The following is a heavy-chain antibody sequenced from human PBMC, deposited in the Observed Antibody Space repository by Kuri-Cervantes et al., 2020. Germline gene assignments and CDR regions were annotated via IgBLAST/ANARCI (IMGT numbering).Heavy chain of an antibody. CDR3: AKEAQAYCGGDCYSPLDY. CDR1: GYTFTGYD. CDR2: MNPNSGNT. J-gene: IGHJ4*02. V-gene: IGHV1-8*01. Sequence: ASVKVSCKASGYTFTGYDINRVRQATGQGLEWMGWMNPNSGNTGYAQKFQGRVTMTEDTSTDTAYMELSSLRSEDTAVYYCAKEAQAYCGGDCYSPLDYWGQGTLVTVSS. D-gene: IGHD2-21*02.